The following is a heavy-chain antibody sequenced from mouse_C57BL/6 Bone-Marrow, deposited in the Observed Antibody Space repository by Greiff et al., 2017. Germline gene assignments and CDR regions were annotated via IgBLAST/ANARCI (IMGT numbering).Heavy chain of an antibody. Sequence: QVQLQQSGAELVKPGASVKMSCKASGYTFTSYWITWVKQRPGQGLEWIGDIYPGSGSTNYNEKFKGKATLTVDTSSSTAYMQLSSLTCEDSAVYYCAREDYGWYFDVWGRGTAATVTS. J-gene: IGHJ1*03. D-gene: IGHD2-4*01. CDR3: AREDYGWYFDV. V-gene: IGHV1-55*01. CDR1: GYTFTSYW. CDR2: IYPGSGST.